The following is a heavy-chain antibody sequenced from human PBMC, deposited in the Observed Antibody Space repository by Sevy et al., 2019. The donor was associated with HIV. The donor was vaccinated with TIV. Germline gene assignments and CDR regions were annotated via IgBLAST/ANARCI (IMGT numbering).Heavy chain of an antibody. D-gene: IGHD1-26*01. CDR1: GDSITSLY. J-gene: IGHJ4*02. CDR3: AGENAWGRGYS. CDR2: IYYNGHI. V-gene: IGHV4-59*08. Sequence: SETLSLTCTVSGDSITSLYWNWIRQPPGKGLEWIANIYYNGHINYNPSLKSRVTLSLDTSKNQFSLRLSSVTAALTAMYYCAGENAWGRGYSWGQGTLVTVSS.